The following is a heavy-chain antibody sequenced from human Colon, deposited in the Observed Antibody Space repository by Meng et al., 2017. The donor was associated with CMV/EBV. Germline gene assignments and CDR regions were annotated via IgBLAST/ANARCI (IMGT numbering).Heavy chain of an antibody. Sequence: GGSLRLSCAGSGFSFNRKTLTRVRQAPGKGLEWVPTVRSSYRSICYADSVKGRVTDSRDNAENSLYLQMNSLRAEDTAVYYCARLALPQISSYYFDYWGQGTLVTVSS. CDR3: ARLALPQISSYYFDY. V-gene: IGHV3-21*01. J-gene: IGHJ4*02. D-gene: IGHD3-16*01. CDR1: GFSFNRKT. CDR2: VRSSYRSI.